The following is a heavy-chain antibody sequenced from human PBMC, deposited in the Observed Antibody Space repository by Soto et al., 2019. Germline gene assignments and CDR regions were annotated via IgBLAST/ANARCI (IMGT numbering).Heavy chain of an antibody. CDR1: GFTFSSYG. CDR3: AKVRDQKAYYYYGMDV. CDR2: ISYDGSNK. D-gene: IGHD2-2*01. J-gene: IGHJ6*02. Sequence: GGSLRLSCAASGFTFSSYGMHWVRQAPGKGLEWVAVISYDGSNKYYADSVKGRFTISRDNSKNTLYLQMNSLRAEDTAVYYCAKVRDQKAYYYYGMDVWGQGTTVTVSS. V-gene: IGHV3-30*18.